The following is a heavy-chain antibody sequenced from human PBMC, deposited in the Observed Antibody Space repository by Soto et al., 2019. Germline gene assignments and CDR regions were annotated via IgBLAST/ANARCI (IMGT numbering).Heavy chain of an antibody. CDR2: IVVGSGNT. J-gene: IGHJ6*02. CDR1: GFTFTSSA. CDR3: AARRGYDYYYGMDV. Sequence: ASVKVSCKASGFTFTSSAVQWVRQARGQRLEWIGWIVVGSGNTNYAQKFQERVTITRDMSTSTAYMELSSLRSEDTAVYYCAARRGYDYYYGMDVWGQGTTVTVS. V-gene: IGHV1-58*01. D-gene: IGHD5-12*01.